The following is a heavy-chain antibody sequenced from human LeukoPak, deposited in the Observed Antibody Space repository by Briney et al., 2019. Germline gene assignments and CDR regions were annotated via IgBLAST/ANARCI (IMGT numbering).Heavy chain of an antibody. D-gene: IGHD5-18*01. CDR1: GGSIRSYY. CDR2: IYYSGST. J-gene: IGHJ4*02. CDR3: ARDSYNYGPFDY. V-gene: IGHV4-59*01. Sequence: PSETLSLTCTVSGGSIRSYYWSWIRQPPGKGLEWIGSIYYSGSTNYNPSLKSRVTISVDTSNNQFSLKLSSVTAADTAVYYCARDSYNYGPFDYWGLGTLVTVSS.